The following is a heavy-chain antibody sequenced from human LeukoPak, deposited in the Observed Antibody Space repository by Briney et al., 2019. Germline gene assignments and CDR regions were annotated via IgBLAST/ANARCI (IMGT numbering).Heavy chain of an antibody. D-gene: IGHD5-24*01. Sequence: GAPVTVSCKASGYTFTTYGITWVRQAPGQGLEWMGWISAYNGNTNYAQKLQGRVTMTTDTSTSTAYMELRSLRSDDTAVYYCARALVDGYKELGYWGQGTLVTVSS. CDR1: GYTFTTYG. J-gene: IGHJ4*02. V-gene: IGHV1-18*01. CDR2: ISAYNGNT. CDR3: ARALVDGYKELGY.